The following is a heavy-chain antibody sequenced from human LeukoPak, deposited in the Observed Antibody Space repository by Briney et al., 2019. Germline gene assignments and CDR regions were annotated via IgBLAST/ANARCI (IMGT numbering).Heavy chain of an antibody. Sequence: GESLRLSCAASGFTFSSYWMNWVRQVPGKGLECLANIKEDGSETYYADSVKGRFTISRDNPKNLLFLQINSLRVEDTAVYYCARETPRRGETRDGYRWGQGTVVTVSS. CDR1: GFTFSSYW. CDR2: IKEDGSET. J-gene: IGHJ4*02. CDR3: ARETPRRGETRDGYR. V-gene: IGHV3-7*01. D-gene: IGHD5-24*01.